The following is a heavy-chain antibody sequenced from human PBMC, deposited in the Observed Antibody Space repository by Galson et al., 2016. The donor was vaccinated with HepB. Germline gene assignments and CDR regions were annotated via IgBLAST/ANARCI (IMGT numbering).Heavy chain of an antibody. Sequence: SLRLSCAASGFTFSNYAMHWVRQAPGKGLEWVGFISSNAYGGTTEFAASVKDRFTISRDDSKSIAYLQMNSLKIEDTAVYYCTDGGGIAAAARGLNHWGQGTLVTVSS. CDR2: ISSNAYGGTT. CDR1: GFTFSNYA. J-gene: IGHJ5*02. D-gene: IGHD6-13*01. V-gene: IGHV3-49*04. CDR3: TDGGGIAAAARGLNH.